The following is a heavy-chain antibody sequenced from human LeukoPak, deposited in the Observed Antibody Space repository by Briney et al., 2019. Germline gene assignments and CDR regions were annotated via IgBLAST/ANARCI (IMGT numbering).Heavy chain of an antibody. CDR1: GGSISSSSYY. D-gene: IGHD3-3*01. V-gene: IGHV4-39*07. Sequence: SETLSLTCTVSGGSISSSSYYWGWIRQPPGKGLEWIGSIYYSGSTYYNPSLKSRVTISVDTSKDQFSLKLSSVTAADTAVYYCARDHITIFGVVRFDYWGQGTLVTVSS. J-gene: IGHJ4*02. CDR2: IYYSGST. CDR3: ARDHITIFGVVRFDY.